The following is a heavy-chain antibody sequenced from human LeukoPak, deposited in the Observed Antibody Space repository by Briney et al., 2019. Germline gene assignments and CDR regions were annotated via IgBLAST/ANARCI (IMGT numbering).Heavy chain of an antibody. J-gene: IGHJ4*02. Sequence: GGSLRLSCAASGFTFSSYEMNWVRQAPGKGLEWVSVLYAGGSTYFADSVKGRFIISRDNSKNTLYLQMNSLRAEDTAVYYCARDPDDYGDYSYFDYWGQGTLVTVSS. CDR2: LYAGGST. V-gene: IGHV3-66*01. CDR1: GFTFSSYE. D-gene: IGHD4-17*01. CDR3: ARDPDDYGDYSYFDY.